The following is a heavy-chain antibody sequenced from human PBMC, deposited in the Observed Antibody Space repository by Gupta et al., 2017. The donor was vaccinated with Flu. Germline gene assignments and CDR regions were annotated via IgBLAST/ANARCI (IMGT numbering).Heavy chain of an antibody. J-gene: IGHJ4*02. V-gene: IGHV3-53*01. D-gene: IGHD6-6*01. CDR2: IYSGGRT. CDR1: GFTVSSNY. Sequence: EVQLVESGGGLIQPGGSLRLSCAASGFTVSSNYMSWVRQAPGQGLEWVSVIYSGGRTYYADSVKGRFTISRDKSKNTLYLQMNNLRAEDTAVYYCASAWTDGSSSGLDYWGQGTLVTVSS. CDR3: ASAWTDGSSSGLDY.